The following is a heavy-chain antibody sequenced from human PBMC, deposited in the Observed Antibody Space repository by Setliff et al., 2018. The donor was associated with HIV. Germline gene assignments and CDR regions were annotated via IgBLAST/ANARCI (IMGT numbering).Heavy chain of an antibody. CDR2: IYYSGST. Sequence: SETLSLTCTVSGGSVSSGSYYWSWIRQPPGKGLEWIGYIYYSGSTKHNPSHKSRVTISLDTSKNQFSLKLTPVTAADTAVYYCARYSPRGYTLTGPYWGQGTLVTVSS. CDR1: GGSVSSGSYY. CDR3: ARYSPRGYTLTGPY. V-gene: IGHV4-61*01. J-gene: IGHJ4*02. D-gene: IGHD6-25*01.